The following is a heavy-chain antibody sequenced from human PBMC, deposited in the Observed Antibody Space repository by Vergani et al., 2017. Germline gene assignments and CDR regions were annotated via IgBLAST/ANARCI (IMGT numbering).Heavy chain of an antibody. CDR2: INPNSGGT. Sequence: QVQLVQSGAEVKKPGASVKVSCKASGYTFTGYYMHWVRQAPGQGLEWMGRINPNSGGTNYAQKFQGRVTMTRDTSISTAYMELSRLRYDDTAVYYCARGSLGYDFWSGYGAGAFDIWGQGTMVTVSS. J-gene: IGHJ3*02. CDR3: ARGSLGYDFWSGYGAGAFDI. CDR1: GYTFTGYY. D-gene: IGHD3-3*01. V-gene: IGHV1-2*06.